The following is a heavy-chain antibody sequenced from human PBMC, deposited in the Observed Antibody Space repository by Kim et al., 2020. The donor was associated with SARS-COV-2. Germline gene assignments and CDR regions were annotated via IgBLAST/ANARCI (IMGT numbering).Heavy chain of an antibody. CDR1: GFTFSSYG. V-gene: IGHV3-33*01. D-gene: IGHD3-10*01. Sequence: GGSLRLSCAASGFTFSSYGMHWVRQAPGKGLEWVAVIWYDGSNKYYADSVKGRFTISRDNSKNTLYLQMNSLRAEDTAVYYCARGRGVRSPKGDWFDPWGQGTLVTVSS. CDR3: ARGRGVRSPKGDWFDP. J-gene: IGHJ5*02. CDR2: IWYDGSNK.